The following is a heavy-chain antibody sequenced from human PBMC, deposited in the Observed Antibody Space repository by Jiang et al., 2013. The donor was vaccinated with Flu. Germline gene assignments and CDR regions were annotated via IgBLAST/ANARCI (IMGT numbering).Heavy chain of an antibody. Sequence: GAEVKKPGSSVKVSCKASGGTFSSYAISWVRQAPGQGLEWMGRIIPILGIANYAQKFQGRVTITADKSTSTAYMELSSLRSEDTAVYYCARDGDYYGSGSWVYWGQGTLVTVSS. J-gene: IGHJ4*02. CDR3: ARDGDYYGSGSWVY. CDR1: GGTFSSYA. V-gene: IGHV1-69*04. CDR2: IIPILGIA. D-gene: IGHD3-10*01.